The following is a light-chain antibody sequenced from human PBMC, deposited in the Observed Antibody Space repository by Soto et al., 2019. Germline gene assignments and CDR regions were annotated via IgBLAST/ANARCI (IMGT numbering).Light chain of an antibody. CDR3: QKYNSAPYT. J-gene: IGKJ2*01. Sequence: DIQMTQSPSPLSASVGDRVTITCRASQGISNYLAWYQQKPGKVPKLLIYAASTLQSGTPSRVSAGGSGTDFTRTTSSLAPEDVATYYCQKYNSAPYTFGQGTKLEIK. V-gene: IGKV1-27*01. CDR1: QGISNY. CDR2: AAS.